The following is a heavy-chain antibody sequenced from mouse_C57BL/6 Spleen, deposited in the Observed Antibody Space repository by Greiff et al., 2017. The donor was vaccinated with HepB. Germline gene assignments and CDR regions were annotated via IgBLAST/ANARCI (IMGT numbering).Heavy chain of an antibody. J-gene: IGHJ1*03. D-gene: IGHD1-1*01. CDR1: GYTFTSYW. V-gene: IGHV1-50*01. Sequence: QVQLQQPGAELVKPGASVKLSCKASGYTFTSYWMQWVKQRPGQGLEWIGEIDPSDSYTNYNQKFKGKATLTVDTSSSTAYMQLSSLTSEDSAVYYCAGTTVVANWYFDVWGTGTTVTVSS. CDR2: IDPSDSYT. CDR3: AGTTVVANWYFDV.